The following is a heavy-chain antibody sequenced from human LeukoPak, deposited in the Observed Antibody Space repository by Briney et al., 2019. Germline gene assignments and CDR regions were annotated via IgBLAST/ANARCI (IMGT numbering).Heavy chain of an antibody. CDR3: AIDSNSSCDY. D-gene: IGHD6-6*01. V-gene: IGHV1-2*02. J-gene: IGHJ4*02. CDR2: INPNSGGT. CDR1: GYAFTGNY. Sequence: GASVKVSCKASGYAFTGNYMHWVRQAPGQGLEWMGWINPNSGGTNYAQKFQGRVTMTRDTSINTAYMELSRLRSDDTAVYYCAIDSNSSCDYWGQGTLVTVSS.